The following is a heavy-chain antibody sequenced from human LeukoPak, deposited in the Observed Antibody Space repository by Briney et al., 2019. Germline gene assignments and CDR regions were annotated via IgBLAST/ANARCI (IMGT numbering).Heavy chain of an antibody. V-gene: IGHV3-7*01. CDR3: TRNKRGDY. CDR2: IKYDGSEK. CDR1: GFTFSTYW. D-gene: IGHD1-1*01. Sequence: GGSLRLSCTVSGFTFSTYWMGWARQAPGKGLEWVANIKYDGSEKYYVDSVKGRFTISRDNAKNSLSLQMNSLRAEDSAMYYCTRNKRGDYWGQGTLVTVSS. J-gene: IGHJ4*02.